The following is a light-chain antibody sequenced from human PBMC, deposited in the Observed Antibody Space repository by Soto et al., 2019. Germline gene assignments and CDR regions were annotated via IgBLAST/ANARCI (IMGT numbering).Light chain of an antibody. Sequence: EIVLTQSPGTLSLSPGERATLSCRATQTISSNYLAWYRQKPGQAPKLLIHGASTRATGIPDRFSGSGSGTDFTLTISRLEPEDFATYFCQQYNTYSTFGQGTRLDIK. V-gene: IGKV3-20*01. J-gene: IGKJ5*01. CDR3: QQYNTYST. CDR1: QTISSNY. CDR2: GAS.